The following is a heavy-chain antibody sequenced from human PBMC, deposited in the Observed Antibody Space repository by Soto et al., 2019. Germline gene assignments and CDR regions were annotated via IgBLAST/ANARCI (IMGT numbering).Heavy chain of an antibody. CDR3: ASLKYDILTGYYDFDY. J-gene: IGHJ4*02. D-gene: IGHD3-9*01. V-gene: IGHV4-39*01. CDR1: GGSISSSSYY. CDR2: IYYSGST. Sequence: QLQLQESGPGLVKPSETLSLTCTVSGGSISSSSYYWGWIRQPPGKGLEWIGSIYYSGSTYYNPSLKSRVTISVDTSKNQFPLKLSSVTAADTAVYYCASLKYDILTGYYDFDYWGQGTLVTVSS.